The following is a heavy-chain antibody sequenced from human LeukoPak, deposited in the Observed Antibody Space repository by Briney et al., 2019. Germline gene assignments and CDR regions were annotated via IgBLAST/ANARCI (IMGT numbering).Heavy chain of an antibody. CDR2: INPNSGGT. CDR3: ARARRTFWSGYYYFDY. CDR1: GYTFTGYY. D-gene: IGHD3-3*01. J-gene: IGHJ4*02. Sequence: GASVKVSCKASGYTFTGYYMHWVRQAPGQGLEWMGWINPNSGGTNYAQKFQGRVTMTRDTSISTAYMELSRLRSDDTAVYYCARARRTFWSGYYYFDYWGQGTLVTVSS. V-gene: IGHV1-2*02.